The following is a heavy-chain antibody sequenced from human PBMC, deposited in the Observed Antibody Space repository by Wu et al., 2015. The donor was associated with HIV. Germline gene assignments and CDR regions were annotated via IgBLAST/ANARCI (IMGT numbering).Heavy chain of an antibody. D-gene: IGHD2-15*01. Sequence: QVQLVQSGAEVKKPGSSVKVSCKASGGTFSSYAISWVRQAPGQGLEWMGGIIPIFGTANYAQKFQGRVTITTDESTSTAYMELSSLRSDDTAVYYCAREGGDYCSGGSCQAGYYYGMDVWGQGTTVTVSS. V-gene: IGHV1-69*05. CDR3: AREGGDYCSGGSCQAGYYYGMDV. J-gene: IGHJ6*02. CDR1: GGTFSSYA. CDR2: IIPIFGTA.